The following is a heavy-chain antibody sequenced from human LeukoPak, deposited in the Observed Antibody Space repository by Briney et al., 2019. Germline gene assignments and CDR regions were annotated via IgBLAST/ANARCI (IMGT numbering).Heavy chain of an antibody. J-gene: IGHJ4*02. CDR2: ISGSSSDV. CDR3: ARRGYHDYSGFDY. Sequence: PGGSLRLSCAASGFTFSSYWMHWVRQAPGKGLEWVSSISGSSSDVYYADSVKGRFTISRDNAKSSLYLQMKSLRAEDSAVYYCARRGYHDYSGFDYWGQGTLVTVSS. CDR1: GFTFSSYW. D-gene: IGHD1-26*01. V-gene: IGHV3-21*01.